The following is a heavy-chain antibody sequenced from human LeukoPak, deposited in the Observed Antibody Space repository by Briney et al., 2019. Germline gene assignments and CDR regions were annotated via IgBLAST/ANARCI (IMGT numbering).Heavy chain of an antibody. CDR1: GGSISSSSYY. V-gene: IGHV4-39*07. CDR3: GRSAGFVHFDH. Sequence: SEALSLTCTVSGGSISSSSYYWGWLRQPPGKGLEWIGSINYSGNTYYNPSVKSRVTISVDTSKNQFSLKVTSVTAAHTALYYCGRSAGFVHFDHWGQGTLVTVSS. D-gene: IGHD3-16*01. CDR2: INYSGNT. J-gene: IGHJ4*02.